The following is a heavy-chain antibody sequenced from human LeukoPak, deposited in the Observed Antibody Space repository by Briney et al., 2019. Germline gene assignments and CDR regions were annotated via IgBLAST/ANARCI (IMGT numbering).Heavy chain of an antibody. CDR3: ARGGYDFWSGYRVRYYYYGMDV. Sequence: TGGSLRLSCAGSGFTFSSYAMNWVRQAPGKGLEWVSSISSSDSYIYYADSVKGRFTISRDNAKNSLYLQMNSLRDEDTAVYYCARGGYDFWSGYRVRYYYYGMDVWGQGTTVTVSS. CDR1: GFTFSSYA. V-gene: IGHV3-21*01. D-gene: IGHD3-3*01. CDR2: ISSSDSYI. J-gene: IGHJ6*02.